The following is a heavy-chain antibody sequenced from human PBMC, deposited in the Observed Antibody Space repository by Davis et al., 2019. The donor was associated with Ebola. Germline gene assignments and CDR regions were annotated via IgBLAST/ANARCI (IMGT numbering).Heavy chain of an antibody. CDR2: VYNSGST. CDR3: ARTERRLERFDY. CDR1: GGSVSSGGHY. J-gene: IGHJ4*02. Sequence: MPSETPSLTCTVSGGSVSSGGHYWNWIRQPPGKGLEWIGYVYNSGSTNYNPSLKSRVTISLDTSKNQLSLKVSSVTAADTAVYYCARTERRLERFDYWGQGTLVTVSS. V-gene: IGHV4-61*08. D-gene: IGHD5-24*01.